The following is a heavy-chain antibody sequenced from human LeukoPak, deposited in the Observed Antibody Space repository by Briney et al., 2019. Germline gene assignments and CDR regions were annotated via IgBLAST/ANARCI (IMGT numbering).Heavy chain of an antibody. J-gene: IGHJ4*02. CDR2: ISAYNGNT. V-gene: IGHV1-18*01. CDR3: ARVGSSADRYYFDY. CDR1: GYTFTSYG. Sequence: ASVKVSCKASGYTFTSYGISWVRQAPGQGLEWVGWISAYNGNTNYAQKLQGRVTMTTDTSTSTAYMGLRSLRSDDTAVYYCARVGSSADRYYFDYWGQGTLVTVSS. D-gene: IGHD6-25*01.